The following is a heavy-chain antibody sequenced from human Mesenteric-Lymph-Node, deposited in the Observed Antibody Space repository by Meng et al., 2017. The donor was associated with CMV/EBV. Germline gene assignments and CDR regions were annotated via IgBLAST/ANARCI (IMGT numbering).Heavy chain of an antibody. CDR3: AKDLEDIVVVPAATLSGSYYGMDV. J-gene: IGHJ6*02. Sequence: GGSLRLSCAASGFTFSSYGMHWVRQAPGKGLEWVAFIRYDGSNKYYADSVKGRFTISRDNSKNTLYLQMNSLRAEDTAVYYCAKDLEDIVVVPAATLSGSYYGMDVWGQGTTVTVSS. V-gene: IGHV3-30*02. D-gene: IGHD2-2*01. CDR2: IRYDGSNK. CDR1: GFTFSSYG.